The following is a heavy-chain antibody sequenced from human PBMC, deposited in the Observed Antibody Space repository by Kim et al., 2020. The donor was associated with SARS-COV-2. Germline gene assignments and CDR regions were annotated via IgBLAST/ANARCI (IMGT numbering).Heavy chain of an antibody. CDR3: ARDMIPAAHSSRFDY. D-gene: IGHD6-13*01. V-gene: IGHV3-30-3*01. CDR2: ISYDGSNK. J-gene: IGHJ4*02. Sequence: GGSLRLSCAASGFTFSNYAMHWVRQAPGKGLEWVAIISYDGSNKYYADSVKGRFTISRDNSKNTLYLQMNSLRAEDTAVYYCARDMIPAAHSSRFDYWGQGTLVTVSS. CDR1: GFTFSNYA.